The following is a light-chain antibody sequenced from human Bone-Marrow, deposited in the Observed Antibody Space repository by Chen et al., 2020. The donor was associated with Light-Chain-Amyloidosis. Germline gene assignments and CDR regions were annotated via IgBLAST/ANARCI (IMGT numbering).Light chain of an antibody. CDR1: QSLRHSNGINY. CDR2: VAS. Sequence: DIVLTQSPLTLPVTPGEPASISCRSSQSLRHSNGINYLDWFLQRPGQSPQLLIYVASDRASGVPDRFSGSGSCTEFTLEISRVEAEDVGIYFCMQTLESPTFGQGTKVEI. CDR3: MQTLESPT. J-gene: IGKJ1*01. V-gene: IGKV2-28*01.